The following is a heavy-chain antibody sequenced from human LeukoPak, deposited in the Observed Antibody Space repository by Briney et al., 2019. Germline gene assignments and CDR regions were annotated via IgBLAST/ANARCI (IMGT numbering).Heavy chain of an antibody. D-gene: IGHD2-15*01. CDR1: GGSISSSSYY. V-gene: IGHV4-39*07. CDR2: IYYRGST. Sequence: SETLSLTCTVSGGSISSSSYYWGWIRQPPGKGLEWIGSIYYRGSTYYNPSLKSRVTISVDTSKNQFSLKLSSVTAADTAVYYCARDIVVVVAAYTTYNWFDHWGQGTLVTVSS. CDR3: ARDIVVVVAAYTTYNWFDH. J-gene: IGHJ5*02.